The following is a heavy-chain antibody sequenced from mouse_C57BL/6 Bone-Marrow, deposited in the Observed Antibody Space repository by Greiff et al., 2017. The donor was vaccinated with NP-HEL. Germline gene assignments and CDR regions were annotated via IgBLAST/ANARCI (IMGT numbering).Heavy chain of an antibody. CDR3: AGGGYDGYPYFDY. CDR2: FHPYNDDT. Sequence: VQLQQSGAELVKPGASVKMSCKASGYTFTTYPIEWMKQNHGKSLEWIGNFHPYNDDTKYNEKFKGKATLTVEKSSSTVYLKLSRLTSDDSAVYYCAGGGYDGYPYFDYWGQGTTLTVSS. CDR1: GYTFTTYP. V-gene: IGHV1-47*01. J-gene: IGHJ2*01. D-gene: IGHD2-3*01.